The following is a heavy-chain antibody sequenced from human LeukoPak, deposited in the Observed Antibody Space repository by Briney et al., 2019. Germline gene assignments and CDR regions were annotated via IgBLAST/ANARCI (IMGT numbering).Heavy chain of an antibody. V-gene: IGHV1-24*01. CDR2: FDPEDGET. D-gene: IGHD2-2*01. CDR3: ATEDQSYYYYGMDV. CDR1: GYTLTELS. J-gene: IGHJ6*02. Sequence: ASVKVSCKVSGYTLTELSMHWVRQAPGKGLEWMGGFDPEDGETIYAQKFQGRVTMTEDTSTDTAYMELSSLRSEDTAVYYCATEDQSYYYYGMDVWGQGTTVTVSS.